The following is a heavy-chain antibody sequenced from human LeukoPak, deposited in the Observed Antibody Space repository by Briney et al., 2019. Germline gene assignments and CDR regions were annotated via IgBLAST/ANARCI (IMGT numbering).Heavy chain of an antibody. V-gene: IGHV4-39*07. CDR1: GGSISSSSYY. D-gene: IGHD6-19*01. Sequence: SETLSLTCTVSGGSISSSSYYWGWIRQPPGKGLEWIGSVYYRGSTYYNPSLKSRVTISVDTSKNQFSLKLSSVTAADTAVYYCARVSSGWYNRHYYFDYWGQGTLVTVSS. CDR3: ARVSSGWYNRHYYFDY. J-gene: IGHJ4*02. CDR2: VYYRGST.